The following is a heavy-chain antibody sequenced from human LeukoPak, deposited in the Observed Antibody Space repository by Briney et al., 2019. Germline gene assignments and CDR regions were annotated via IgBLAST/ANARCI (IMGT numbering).Heavy chain of an antibody. J-gene: IGHJ4*02. CDR2: IYSAGSI. CDR1: GFTFSSYA. V-gene: IGHV3-23*05. D-gene: IGHD4-23*01. CDR3: ARAADYGGLGY. Sequence: GGSLRLSCAASGFTFSSYAMSWVRQAPGKGLEWVSAIYSAGSIYYADSVKGRFTISRDNSKNTLYLQMNSLGVEDTAVYYCARAADYGGLGYWGQGTLVTVSS.